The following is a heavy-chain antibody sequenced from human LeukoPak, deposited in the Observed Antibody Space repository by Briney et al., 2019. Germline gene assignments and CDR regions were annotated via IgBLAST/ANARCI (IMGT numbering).Heavy chain of an antibody. CDR1: GFTFSSYS. D-gene: IGHD3-10*01. Sequence: GGSLRLSCAASGFTFSSYSMNWVRQAPGKGLEWVSSISSSSSSYIYYADSVKGRFTISRDNAKNSLYLQMNSLRAEDTAVYYCARWNVGSGSAFDIWGQGTMVTVSS. V-gene: IGHV3-21*01. CDR3: ARWNVGSGSAFDI. J-gene: IGHJ3*02. CDR2: ISSSSSSYI.